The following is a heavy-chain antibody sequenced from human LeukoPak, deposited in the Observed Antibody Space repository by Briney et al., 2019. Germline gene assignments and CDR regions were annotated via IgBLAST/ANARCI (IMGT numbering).Heavy chain of an antibody. V-gene: IGHV4-34*01. J-gene: IGHJ3*02. CDR1: GGSFSGYY. CDR3: ARGRLGELLDAFDI. D-gene: IGHD3-16*01. CDR2: INHSGST. Sequence: SETLSLTCAVYGGSFSGYYWSWIRQPPGKGLEWIGEINHSGSTNYNPSLKSRVTISVDTSKNQFSLKLSSVTAADTAVYYCARGRLGELLDAFDIWGQGTMVTVSP.